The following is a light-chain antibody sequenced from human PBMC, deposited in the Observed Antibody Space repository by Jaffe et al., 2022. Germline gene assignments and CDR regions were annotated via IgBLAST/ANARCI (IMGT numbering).Light chain of an antibody. V-gene: IGLV1-47*01. Sequence: QSILTQPPSASGTPGQRVTISCSGSNPNIGINHVYWYQQLPGTAPKVLIYRTDQRPSGVPDRFSGSKSGSSASLAISGLRSEDEADYHCASWDSTLTGWVFGGGTKLTVL. J-gene: IGLJ3*02. CDR3: ASWDSTLTGWV. CDR1: NPNIGINH. CDR2: RTD.